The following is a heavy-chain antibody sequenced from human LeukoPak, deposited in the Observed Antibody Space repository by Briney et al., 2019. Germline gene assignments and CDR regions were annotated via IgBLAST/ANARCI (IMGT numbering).Heavy chain of an antibody. V-gene: IGHV3-23*01. CDR2: ISGSGGST. CDR1: GFTFSSYA. Sequence: GGSLRLSCVASGFTFSSYAMTWVRQAPGKGLEWVSIISGSGGSTFYADSVKGRFTISRDNSKNILYLQMNSLRADDTAVYYCAKVSESNYDILTGYYTPYYFDYWGQGTLVTVSS. J-gene: IGHJ4*02. D-gene: IGHD3-9*01. CDR3: AKVSESNYDILTGYYTPYYFDY.